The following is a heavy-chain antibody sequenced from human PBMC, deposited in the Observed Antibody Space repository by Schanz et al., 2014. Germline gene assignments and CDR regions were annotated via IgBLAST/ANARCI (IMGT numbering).Heavy chain of an antibody. D-gene: IGHD4-17*01. CDR2: IYSGGDT. J-gene: IGHJ3*02. V-gene: IGHV3-66*01. CDR1: GFSVSSNF. Sequence: EVQLLASGGGLVQPGGSLRLSCAASGFSVSSNFMTWVRQAPGKGLEWVSLIYSGGDTNYAGSVKGRFTISRDGSKNTLYLQMNSLRAEDTALYYCAKDPHKDYGGKPQALDIWGQGTMVTVSS. CDR3: AKDPHKDYGGKPQALDI.